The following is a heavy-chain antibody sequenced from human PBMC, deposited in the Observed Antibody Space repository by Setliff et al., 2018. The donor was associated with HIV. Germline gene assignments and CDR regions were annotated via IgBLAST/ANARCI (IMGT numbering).Heavy chain of an antibody. CDR1: GGSISSGNYY. J-gene: IGHJ4*02. D-gene: IGHD1-7*01. CDR3: ARENRIMGSRTFDF. Sequence: PSETLSLTCTVSGGSISSGNYYWSWIRQHPGKGLEWIGYIYYSGSTSYNPSLKSRVTISVDSSKNQLSLKVSSVTAADTAVYYCARENRIMGSRTFDFWGRGTLVTVSS. V-gene: IGHV4-61*01. CDR2: IYYSGST.